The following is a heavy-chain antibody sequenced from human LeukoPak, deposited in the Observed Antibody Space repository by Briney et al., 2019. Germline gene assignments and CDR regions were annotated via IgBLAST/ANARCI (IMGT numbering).Heavy chain of an antibody. Sequence: SETLSLTCTVSGGSISSSSDYWGWIRQAPGKGLEWIGSIYYHENTYYNSSLKSRVTISVDTSKNQFSLKLNSVTAADTAVYYCARGLPKNDYGDYGGTWFDPWGQGTLVTVSS. CDR3: ARGLPKNDYGDYGGTWFDP. CDR2: IYYHENT. CDR1: GGSISSSSDY. V-gene: IGHV4-39*07. J-gene: IGHJ5*02. D-gene: IGHD4-17*01.